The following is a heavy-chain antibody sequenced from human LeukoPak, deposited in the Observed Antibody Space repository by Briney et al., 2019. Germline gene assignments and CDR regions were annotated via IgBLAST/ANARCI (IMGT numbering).Heavy chain of an antibody. Sequence: PSEILSLTCTVSGDSISSYYWSWMRQPPGKGLEWIGYIYYSGSTNYNPSLKSRVTISVDTSKNQFSLKLSSVTAADTAVYYCVRGDRYGDRIDYWGQGTLVTVSS. CDR2: IYYSGST. D-gene: IGHD4-17*01. J-gene: IGHJ4*02. CDR3: VRGDRYGDRIDY. CDR1: GDSISSYY. V-gene: IGHV4-59*08.